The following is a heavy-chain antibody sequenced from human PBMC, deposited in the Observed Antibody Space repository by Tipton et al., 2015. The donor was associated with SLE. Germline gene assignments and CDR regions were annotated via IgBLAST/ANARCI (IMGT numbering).Heavy chain of an antibody. D-gene: IGHD6-19*01. CDR1: GFTFSSYA. J-gene: IGHJ6*02. CDR2: ISGSGGST. CDR3: AKDQGSGRQWLARYGMDV. Sequence: GSLRLSCAASGFTFSSYAMSWVRQAPGKGLEWVSGISGSGGSTYYADSVKGRFTISRDNSKNTLYLQMNSLRAEDTAVYYCAKDQGSGRQWLARYGMDVWGQGTTVTVSS. V-gene: IGHV3-23*01.